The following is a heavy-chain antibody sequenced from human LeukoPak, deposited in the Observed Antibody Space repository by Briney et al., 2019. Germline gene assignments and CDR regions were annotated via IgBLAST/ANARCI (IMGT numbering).Heavy chain of an antibody. D-gene: IGHD4-23*01. CDR2: IHTSGST. CDR3: ARETRESRYFDL. CDR1: GGSISGYF. Sequence: SETLSLTCTVSGGSISGYFWSWIRQPAGKGLEWIGRIHTSGSTNYNSSLKTRVAMSLDTSKNQSSLNLTSVTAADTAVYYCARETRESRYFDLWGRGTPVTVSS. J-gene: IGHJ2*01. V-gene: IGHV4-4*07.